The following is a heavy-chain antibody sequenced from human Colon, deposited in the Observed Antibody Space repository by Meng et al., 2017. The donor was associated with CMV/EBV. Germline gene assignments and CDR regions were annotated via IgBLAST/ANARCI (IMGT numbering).Heavy chain of an antibody. CDR3: AKAPSWYDY. CDR1: GFTFSSYA. Sequence: GESLKISCAASGFTFSSYAMSWVRQAPGKGLEWVSAISGSGGSTYYANSVKGRFTISRDNAKNTLYLQMNILRTEATAVYYCAKAPSWYDYWGQGTLVTVSS. J-gene: IGHJ5*01. CDR2: ISGSGGST. V-gene: IGHV3-23*01.